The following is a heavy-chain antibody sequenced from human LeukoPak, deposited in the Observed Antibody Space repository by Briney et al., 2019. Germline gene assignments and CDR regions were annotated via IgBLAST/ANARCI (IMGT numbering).Heavy chain of an antibody. CDR2: IKQDGSEK. J-gene: IGHJ4*02. V-gene: IGHV3-7*01. Sequence: GGSLRLSCAASGFTFSSYWMSWVRQALGKGLEWVANIKQDGSEKYYVDSVKGRFTISRDNAKNSLYLQMNSLRAEDTAVYYCARSDSVPAANPLGYWGQGTLVTVSS. D-gene: IGHD2-2*01. CDR3: ARSDSVPAANPLGY. CDR1: GFTFSSYW.